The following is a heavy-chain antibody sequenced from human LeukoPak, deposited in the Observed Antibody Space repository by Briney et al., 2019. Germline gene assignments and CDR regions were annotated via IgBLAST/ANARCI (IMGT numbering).Heavy chain of an antibody. Sequence: GGSLRLSCAASGFTFSDYYMSWIRQAPGKRLEWVSYISSSSSYTNYADSVKGRFTISRDNAKNSLYLQMNSLRAEDTAVYYCARATLSHLTGYRYWGQGTLVTVSS. CDR2: ISSSSSYT. CDR3: ARATLSHLTGYRY. J-gene: IGHJ4*02. V-gene: IGHV3-11*06. D-gene: IGHD3-9*01. CDR1: GFTFSDYY.